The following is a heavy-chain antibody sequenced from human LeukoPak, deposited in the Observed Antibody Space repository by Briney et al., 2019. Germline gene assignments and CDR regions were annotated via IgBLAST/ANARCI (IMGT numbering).Heavy chain of an antibody. Sequence: GGSLRLSCAASGFTFSSYAMSWARQAPGKGLEWVSGLSDSGGTTSYADSVKGRFTSSRDNSKHALYLQMNSLRARATAVSYCARIGAHPGYWGQGTLVTVSS. D-gene: IGHD3-10*01. J-gene: IGHJ4*02. CDR1: GFTFSSYA. CDR3: ARIGAHPGY. CDR2: LSDSGGTT. V-gene: IGHV3-23*01.